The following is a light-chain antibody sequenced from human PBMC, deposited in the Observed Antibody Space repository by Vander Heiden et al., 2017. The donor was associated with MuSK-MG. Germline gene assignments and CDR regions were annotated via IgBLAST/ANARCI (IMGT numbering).Light chain of an antibody. CDR3: QQSDSTPQT. CDR2: AAS. V-gene: IGKV1-39*01. J-gene: IGKJ1*01. CDR1: QSISSY. Sequence: DIQMTQSPSSLSASVGDRVTITCRARQSISSYLNWYQQKPGKAPKLLIYAASSLQSRVPSRFSGSGSWTDFTLTISRLPPQDFSTHYCQQSDSTPQTFGQGTKVEIK.